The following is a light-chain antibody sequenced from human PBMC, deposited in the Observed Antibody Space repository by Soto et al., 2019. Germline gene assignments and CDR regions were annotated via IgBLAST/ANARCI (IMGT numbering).Light chain of an antibody. CDR2: DDN. V-gene: IGLV3-21*02. CDR3: QVWHISSDHWV. J-gene: IGLJ3*02. Sequence: SYELTQPPSVSVAPGQTARISCGGNNIGSKSVHWYQQKAGQAPVLVVYDDNDRPSGIPERFSGSNSGSTATLTISRVEAGDEADYYCQVWHISSDHWVFGGGTQLTVL. CDR1: NIGSKS.